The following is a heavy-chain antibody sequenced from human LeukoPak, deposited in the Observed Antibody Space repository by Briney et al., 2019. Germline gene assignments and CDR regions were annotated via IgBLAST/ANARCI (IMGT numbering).Heavy chain of an antibody. D-gene: IGHD1-26*01. CDR1: GFTFSSYA. CDR3: ASRGSHRYFDY. Sequence: AGGSLRLSCAASGFTFSSYAMSWVRQAPGKGLEWVSYISSSGSTIYYADSVKGRFTISRDNAKNSLYLQMNSLRAEDTAVYYCASRGSHRYFDYWGQGTLVTVSS. J-gene: IGHJ4*02. CDR2: ISSSGSTI. V-gene: IGHV3-48*04.